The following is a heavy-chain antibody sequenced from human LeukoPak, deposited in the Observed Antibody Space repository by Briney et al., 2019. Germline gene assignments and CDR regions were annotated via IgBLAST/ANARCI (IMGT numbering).Heavy chain of an antibody. J-gene: IGHJ4*02. V-gene: IGHV3-7*01. Sequence: GGSLRLSCAASGFTFSSYWMSWVRQAPGKGLEWAANIKQDGSEKYYVDSVKGRFTISRDNAKNSLYLQMNSLRAEDTAVYYCARDPRTGGSYHVYWGQGTLVTVSS. CDR2: IKQDGSEK. D-gene: IGHD1-26*01. CDR3: ARDPRTGGSYHVY. CDR1: GFTFSSYW.